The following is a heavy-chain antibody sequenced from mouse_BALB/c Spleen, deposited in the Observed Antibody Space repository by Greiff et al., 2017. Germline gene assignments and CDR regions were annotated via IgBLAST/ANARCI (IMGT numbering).Heavy chain of an antibody. CDR2: ISSGSSTI. V-gene: IGHV5-17*02. J-gene: IGHJ2*01. CDR1: GFTFSSFG. D-gene: IGHD2-1*01. Sequence: DVMLVESGGGLVQPGGSRKLSCAASGFTFSSFGMHWVRQAPEKGLEWVAYISSGSSTIYYADTVKGRFTISRDNPKNTLFLQMTSLRSEDTAMYYCARDGNYEFDYWGQGTTLTVSS. CDR3: ARDGNYEFDY.